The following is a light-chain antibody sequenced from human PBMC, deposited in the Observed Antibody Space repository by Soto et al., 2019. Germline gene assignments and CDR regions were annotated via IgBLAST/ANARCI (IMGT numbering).Light chain of an antibody. Sequence: EIVLTQSPATLSLSPGERATLSCRASQSVSSYLAWYPKKPGQAPRILIYDASNRATGIPARFSGSGSGTDFTLTINRLEPEDFAVYECQQRSNWTLTFGGGTKVDIK. CDR2: DAS. CDR1: QSVSSY. CDR3: QQRSNWTLT. V-gene: IGKV3-11*01. J-gene: IGKJ4*01.